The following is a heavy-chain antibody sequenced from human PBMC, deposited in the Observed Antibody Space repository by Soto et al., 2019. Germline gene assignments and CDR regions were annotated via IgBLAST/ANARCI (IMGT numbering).Heavy chain of an antibody. CDR3: ARENSGSYHRHFDY. CDR1: GYTLPNFG. D-gene: IGHD1-26*01. Sequence: ASVKVSCKASGYTLPNFGLSWVRQAPGQGLEWMGCISAYTANTNYAQKLQDRVTMTTDTSTSTAFLELRSLRSDDTAVYYCARENSGSYHRHFDYWGQGTLVTVSS. CDR2: ISAYTANT. J-gene: IGHJ4*01. V-gene: IGHV1-18*01.